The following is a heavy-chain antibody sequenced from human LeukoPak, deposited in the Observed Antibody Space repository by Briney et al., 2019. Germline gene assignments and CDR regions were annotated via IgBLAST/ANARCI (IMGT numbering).Heavy chain of an antibody. Sequence: SETLSLTCAVYGGSFSGYYGSWIRQPPGKGLEWIGEINHSGSTNYNPSLKSRVTISVDTSKNQFSLKLSSVTAADTAVYYCARYRKTYYYDSSGSGARVNWFDPWGQGTLVTVSS. CDR2: INHSGST. CDR1: GGSFSGYY. D-gene: IGHD3-22*01. CDR3: ARYRKTYYYDSSGSGARVNWFDP. J-gene: IGHJ5*02. V-gene: IGHV4-34*01.